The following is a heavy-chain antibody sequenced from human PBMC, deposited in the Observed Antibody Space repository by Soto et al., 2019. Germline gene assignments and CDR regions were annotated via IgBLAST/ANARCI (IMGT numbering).Heavy chain of an antibody. J-gene: IGHJ6*02. V-gene: IGHV1-69*01. CDR2: LIPLFGTA. CDR3: GRGGGEDIVVVPATIYDYYYGIDV. Sequence: QVQLVQSGDEVTKPGSSVKVACKASGGTFSSYAISWVRQAPGQGLEWMGGLIPLFGTANHAEKFQGRVTITADESTSTAYMELSSLRSEDTAVYYCGRGGGEDIVVVPATIYDYYYGIDVWGQGTTVTVSS. D-gene: IGHD2-2*02. CDR1: GGTFSSYA.